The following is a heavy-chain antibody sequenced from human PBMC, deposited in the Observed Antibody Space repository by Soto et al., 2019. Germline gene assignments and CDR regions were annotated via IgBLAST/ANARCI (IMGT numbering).Heavy chain of an antibody. CDR2: IRSKTEGGAT. J-gene: IGHJ4*02. CDR3: STDFAVASPVPDY. Sequence: EVQLVESGGGLVKPGGSLRLSCVASGFSFSNAWMSWVRQAPGKGLEWVGRIRSKTEGGATDYAAPVQGRFTISRDDVKNTRYLQMNSLQTEDTAVYYCSTDFAVASPVPDYWGQGTLVTVSS. V-gene: IGHV3-15*01. CDR1: GFSFSNAW. D-gene: IGHD6-19*01.